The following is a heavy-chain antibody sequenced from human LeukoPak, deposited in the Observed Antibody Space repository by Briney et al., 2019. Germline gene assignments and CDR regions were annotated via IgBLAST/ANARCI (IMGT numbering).Heavy chain of an antibody. CDR3: ARGYSSPWTYFYYYMDV. CDR1: GYTFTGYY. J-gene: IGHJ6*03. D-gene: IGHD6-13*01. V-gene: IGHV1-8*03. Sequence: ASVKVSCKASGYTFTGYYMHWVRQATGQGLEWMAWMNPNSGNTGYAQKFQGRVTITKNTSINTAYMELSSLRSEDTAVYYCARGYSSPWTYFYYYMDVWGKGTTVTVSS. CDR2: MNPNSGNT.